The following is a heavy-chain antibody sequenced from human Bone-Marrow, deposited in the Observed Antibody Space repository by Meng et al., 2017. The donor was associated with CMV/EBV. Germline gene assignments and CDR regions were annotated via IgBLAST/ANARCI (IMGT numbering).Heavy chain of an antibody. V-gene: IGHV3-7*01. CDR2: IKQDGSEK. Sequence: GESLKISWAASGFTFSSYWMSWVRQAPGKGLEWVANIKQDGSEKYYVDSVKGRFTISRDNAKNSLYLQMNSLRAEDTAVYYCARDFGPYYYDSSGYLPDWGQGTMVTVSS. J-gene: IGHJ3*01. CDR1: GFTFSSYW. CDR3: ARDFGPYYYDSSGYLPD. D-gene: IGHD3-22*01.